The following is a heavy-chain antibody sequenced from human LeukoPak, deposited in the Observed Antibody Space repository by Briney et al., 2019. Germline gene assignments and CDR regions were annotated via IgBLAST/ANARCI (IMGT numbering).Heavy chain of an antibody. CDR1: GYTFTSYD. Sequence: ASVKVSCKASGYTFTSYDINWVRQATGQGLEWMGWMNPNSGNTGYAQKFQGRVTTTRNTSISTAYMELSSLRSEDTAVYYCARGRNYDFWSGYYFRWFDPWGQGTLVTVSS. CDR3: ARGRNYDFWSGYYFRWFDP. CDR2: MNPNSGNT. J-gene: IGHJ5*02. D-gene: IGHD3-3*01. V-gene: IGHV1-8*01.